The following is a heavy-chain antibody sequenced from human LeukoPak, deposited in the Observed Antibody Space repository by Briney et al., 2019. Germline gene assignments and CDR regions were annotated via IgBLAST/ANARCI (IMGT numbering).Heavy chain of an antibody. Sequence: GRSLRLSCAASGFTFSSCAMSWVRQAPGKGLEWVSGISNSGHNTHYADSVKGRFTISRDNPKNTLFLQMNNLRAEDTAVYYCAKNGNNSYYFDYWGQGILVTVSS. J-gene: IGHJ4*02. D-gene: IGHD4-23*01. CDR1: GFTFSSCA. CDR3: AKNGNNSYYFDY. CDR2: ISNSGHNT. V-gene: IGHV3-23*01.